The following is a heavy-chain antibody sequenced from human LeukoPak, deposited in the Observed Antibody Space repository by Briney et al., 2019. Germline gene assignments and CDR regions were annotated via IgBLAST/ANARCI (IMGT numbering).Heavy chain of an antibody. D-gene: IGHD3-3*01. CDR1: GFTVSNSY. J-gene: IGHJ4*02. Sequence: GGSLRLSCAASGFTVSNSYMSWVRQAPGKGLEWVSAIYSGGDTYYSDSVKGRFTISRDNSKNTLYLQTNSLRAEDTAVYYCAKHPHYDFWSGYPHWGQGTLVTVSS. CDR2: IYSGGDT. V-gene: IGHV3-66*01. CDR3: AKHPHYDFWSGYPH.